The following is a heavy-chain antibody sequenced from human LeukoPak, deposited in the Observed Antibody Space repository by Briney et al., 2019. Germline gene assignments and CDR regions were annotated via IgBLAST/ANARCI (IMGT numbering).Heavy chain of an antibody. CDR1: GFTFSDYY. CDR3: ARDRAGGSGSYSDY. J-gene: IGHJ4*02. Sequence: GGSLRLSCAASGFTFSDYYMIWIRQAPGKGLEWVSYINSSGSYTNYADSVKGRVTISRDNAKNSLYLQMNSLRAEDTAVYYCARDRAGGSGSYSDYWGQGTLVTVSS. V-gene: IGHV3-11*06. CDR2: INSSGSYT. D-gene: IGHD1-26*01.